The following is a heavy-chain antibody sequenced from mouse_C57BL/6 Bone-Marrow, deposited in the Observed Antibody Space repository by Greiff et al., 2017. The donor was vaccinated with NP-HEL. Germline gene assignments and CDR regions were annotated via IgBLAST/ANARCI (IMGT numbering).Heavy chain of an antibody. CDR1: GYTFTSYW. V-gene: IGHV1-50*01. J-gene: IGHJ3*01. CDR2: IDPSDSYT. Sequence: VQLQQPGAELVKPGASVKLSCKASGYTFTSYWMQWVKQRPGQGLEWIGEIDPSDSYTNYNQKFKGKATLTVDTSSSTASMKLSSLTSEDSAVYYCATRGLLRPAWFAYWGQGTLVTVSA. CDR3: ATRGLLRPAWFAY. D-gene: IGHD2-3*01.